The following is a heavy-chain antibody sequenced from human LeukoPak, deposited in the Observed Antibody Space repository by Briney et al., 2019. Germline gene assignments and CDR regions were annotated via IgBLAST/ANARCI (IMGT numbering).Heavy chain of an antibody. CDR2: THRSGDT. D-gene: IGHD3-10*01. J-gene: IGHJ4*02. Sequence: SETLSLTCAVYGGSFSGYYWSWIRQPPGKGLEWIGETHRSGDTKYNPSLNSRVTISMDNSKNQLSLNLISVTAADTAMYCCATRDQSRTFMVPLDSWGQGTLVTVSS. CDR3: ATRDQSRTFMVPLDS. CDR1: GGSFSGYY. V-gene: IGHV4-34*07.